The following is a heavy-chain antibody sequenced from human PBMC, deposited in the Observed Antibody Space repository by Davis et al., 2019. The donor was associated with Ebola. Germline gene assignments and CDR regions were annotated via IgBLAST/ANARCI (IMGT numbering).Heavy chain of an antibody. CDR2: ISYDGSNK. CDR1: GFTFINYG. D-gene: IGHD3-3*01. Sequence: GESLKISCTTSGFTFINYGMHWVRQAPGKGLEWVAVISYDGSNKYYADSVKGRFTISRDNSKKTLYLQMNSLRAEDTAVYYCAKSGLSFGVVKYHYGMDVWGKGTTVTVSS. V-gene: IGHV3-33*05. J-gene: IGHJ6*04. CDR3: AKSGLSFGVVKYHYGMDV.